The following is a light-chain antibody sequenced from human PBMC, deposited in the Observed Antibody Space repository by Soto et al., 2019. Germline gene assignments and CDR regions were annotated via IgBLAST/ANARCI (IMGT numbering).Light chain of an antibody. CDR1: SSDVGAYNY. Sequence: QSALTQPRSVSGSPGQSVTISCTGTSSDVGAYNYVSWYQQYPGKAPTLIIFEVTKRPSGVPDRFSGSKSGNTASLTISGLQADDEAHYYCCSYAGRSTWDVVFGGGTKLTVL. V-gene: IGLV2-11*01. J-gene: IGLJ2*01. CDR2: EVT. CDR3: CSYAGRSTWDVV.